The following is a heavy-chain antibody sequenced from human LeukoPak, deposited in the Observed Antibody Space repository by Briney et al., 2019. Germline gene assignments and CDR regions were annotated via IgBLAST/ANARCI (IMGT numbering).Heavy chain of an antibody. D-gene: IGHD3-3*02. V-gene: IGHV4-34*01. CDR3: ARHFPTRYYYYYYYMDV. Sequence: PSETLSLTCAVYGGSFSGYYWSWIRQPPGKGLEWIGEINHSGSTNYNPSLKSRVTISVDTSKNQFSLKLSSVTAADTAVYYCARHFPTRYYYYYYYMDVWGKGTTVTVSS. CDR2: INHSGST. CDR1: GGSFSGYY. J-gene: IGHJ6*03.